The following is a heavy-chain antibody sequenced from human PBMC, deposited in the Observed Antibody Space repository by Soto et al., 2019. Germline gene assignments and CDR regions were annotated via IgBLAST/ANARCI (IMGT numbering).Heavy chain of an antibody. J-gene: IGHJ6*02. D-gene: IGHD4-17*01. CDR3: AILDFGDYLLSYGVDV. CDR2: ITSSSDAI. CDR1: GFPFRSYE. Sequence: EVQLVESGGALVHPGGSLRLSCAVSGFPFRSYERNWVRQAPGKGPEWVSYITSSSDAIYYAASVKGRSTVSRDNAKNSLYLQMNSLRAEDTAVYYCAILDFGDYLLSYGVDVWGQGTTVTVSS. V-gene: IGHV3-48*03.